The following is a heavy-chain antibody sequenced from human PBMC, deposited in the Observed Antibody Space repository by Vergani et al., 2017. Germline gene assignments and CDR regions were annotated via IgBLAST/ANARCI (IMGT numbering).Heavy chain of an antibody. Sequence: QVQLVHSGAEVNKPGSSLNVSSQSSLCTFTPSPLRSLPPPPSHRLVRRGRLIPLLGIANSAQKFQGRVTITADKSTSTAYMELSSLRAEDTAVYYCAKAGYCSSTSCASAEYFQHWGQGTLVTVSS. CDR1: LCTFTPSP. D-gene: IGHD2-2*01. J-gene: IGHJ1*01. V-gene: IGHV1-69*04. CDR2: LIPLLGIA. CDR3: AKAGYCSSTSCASAEYFQH.